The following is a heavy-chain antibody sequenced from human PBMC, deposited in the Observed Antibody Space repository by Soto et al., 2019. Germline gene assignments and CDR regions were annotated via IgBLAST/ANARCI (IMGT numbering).Heavy chain of an antibody. V-gene: IGHV4-39*01. J-gene: IGHJ4*02. CDR1: GGSISSSSYY. CDR3: ARHDRVNPSPDY. CDR2: IYYSGST. D-gene: IGHD3-10*01. Sequence: QLQLQESGPGLVKPSETLSLTCTVSGGSISSSSYYWGWIRQPPGKGLEWIGSIYYSGSTYYNPSLKSRVTISVDTSKNQFSLKLSSVTAADTAVYYCARHDRVNPSPDYWGQGTLVTVSS.